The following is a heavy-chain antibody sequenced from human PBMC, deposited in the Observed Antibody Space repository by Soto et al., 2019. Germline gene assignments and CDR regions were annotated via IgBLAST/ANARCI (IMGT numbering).Heavy chain of an antibody. CDR1: GYSISSVHY. D-gene: IGHD6-19*01. V-gene: IGHV4-38-2*01. Sequence: PPESLSLAWAVFGYSISSVHYGCGRGQPPGMGLEWIETISHSASTYYKPHLTRRFTISVDTSQNQFSLRLSTVTAAATAMYYCARLLGDSGWTGGNWFDPWGQGTLVTVSS. J-gene: IGHJ5*02. CDR2: ISHSAST. CDR3: ARLLGDSGWTGGNWFDP.